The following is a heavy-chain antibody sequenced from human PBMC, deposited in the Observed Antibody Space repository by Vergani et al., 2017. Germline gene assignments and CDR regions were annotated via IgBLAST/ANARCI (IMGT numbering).Heavy chain of an antibody. Sequence: EVQLVQSGAEVKKPGESLKISCQISGYSFTNYWIGWVRQMPGKGLEWMGIIHPADSDTRYSPSFQGQVTISVAKSISPAYLQRSSLRASDSAMYYCARLYGRDSSGSKYFDFWGQGTLVTVSS. CDR1: GYSFTNYW. D-gene: IGHD3-22*01. CDR2: IHPADSDT. V-gene: IGHV5-51*01. J-gene: IGHJ4*02. CDR3: ARLYGRDSSGSKYFDF.